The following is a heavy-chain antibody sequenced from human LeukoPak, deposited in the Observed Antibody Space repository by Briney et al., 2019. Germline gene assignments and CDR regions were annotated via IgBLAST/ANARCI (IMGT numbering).Heavy chain of an antibody. CDR3: ARDIAAAGFDY. CDR1: GFTFDDYA. D-gene: IGHD6-13*01. Sequence: GGSLRLSCAASGFTFDDYAMHWVRQAPGKGLEWVSGISWNSGSIGYADSVKGRFTISRDNAKKSLYLQMNSLRAEDTALYHCARDIAAAGFDYWGQGTLVTVSS. CDR2: ISWNSGSI. J-gene: IGHJ4*02. V-gene: IGHV3-9*01.